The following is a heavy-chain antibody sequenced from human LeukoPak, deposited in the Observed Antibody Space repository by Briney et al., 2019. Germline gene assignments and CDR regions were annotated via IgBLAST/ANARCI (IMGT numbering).Heavy chain of an antibody. CDR2: ISYDASDK. CDR3: ATYRQVLLPFES. CDR1: GFTFSSYT. V-gene: IGHV3-30*04. D-gene: IGHD2-8*02. Sequence: GGSLRLSCAASGFTFSSYTMHWVRQAPVMGLEWVAVISYDASDKFYAVSVKGRFTISRDNSKSTLSLQMNSLRAEDTAIYYCATYRQVLLPFESWGQGTLVTVSS. J-gene: IGHJ4*02.